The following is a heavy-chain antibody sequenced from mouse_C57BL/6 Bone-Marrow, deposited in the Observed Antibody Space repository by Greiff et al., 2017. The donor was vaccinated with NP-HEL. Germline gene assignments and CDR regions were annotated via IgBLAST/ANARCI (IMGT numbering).Heavy chain of an antibody. D-gene: IGHD1-1*01. J-gene: IGHJ3*01. CDR3: ARFNYYGSSYSWFAY. Sequence: VKLQQSGAELARPGASVKLSCKASGYTFTSYGISWVKQRTGQGLEWIGEIYPRSGNTYYNEKFKGKATLTADKSSSTAYMELRSLTSEDSAVYFCARFNYYGSSYSWFAYWGQGTLVTVSA. V-gene: IGHV1-81*01. CDR2: IYPRSGNT. CDR1: GYTFTSYG.